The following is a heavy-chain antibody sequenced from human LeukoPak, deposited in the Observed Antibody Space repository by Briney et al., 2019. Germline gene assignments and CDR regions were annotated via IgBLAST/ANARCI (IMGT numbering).Heavy chain of an antibody. CDR3: ARERGRGYDE. CDR1: GYTFTSYG. CDR2: ISTYNGNT. D-gene: IGHD5-12*01. Sequence: GASVNVSCKAAGYTFTSYGINWVRQAPGQGLEWMGWISTYNGNTHYAQKLQGRVTMTTDTATSTAYMDQRSLRSDDTAVYFCARERGRGYDEWGQGTLVTVSS. J-gene: IGHJ4*02. V-gene: IGHV1-18*01.